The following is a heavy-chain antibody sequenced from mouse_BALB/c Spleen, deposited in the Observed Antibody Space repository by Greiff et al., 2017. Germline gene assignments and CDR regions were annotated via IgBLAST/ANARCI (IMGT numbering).Heavy chain of an antibody. CDR3: SRFPHCGRRTRYYSMDY. J-gene: IGHJ4*01. D-gene: IGHD1-1*01. Sequence: VQLQQSGAELMKPGASVKISCKATGYTFSHYWIEWVNQRPGHGLEWIGAILTGIGSTNYNEKFKGKATFTADTSSNTAYMKLLSLTSEDSAVYYYSRFPHCGRRTRYYSMDYWGQGTSVTVSS. CDR2: ILTGIGST. CDR1: GYTFSHYW. V-gene: IGHV1-9*01.